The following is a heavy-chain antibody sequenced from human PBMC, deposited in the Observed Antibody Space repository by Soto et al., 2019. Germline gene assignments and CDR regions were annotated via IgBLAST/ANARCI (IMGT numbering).Heavy chain of an antibody. CDR3: ASPSCSGGSCYWGYYYYGMDV. D-gene: IGHD2-15*01. V-gene: IGHV1-3*01. J-gene: IGHJ6*02. Sequence: WASVKVSCKASGYTFTSYAMHWVRQAPGQRLEWMGWINAGNGNTKYSQKFQGRVTITRDTSASTAYMELSSLRSEDTAVYYCASPSCSGGSCYWGYYYYGMDVWGQGTTVTVSS. CDR2: INAGNGNT. CDR1: GYTFTSYA.